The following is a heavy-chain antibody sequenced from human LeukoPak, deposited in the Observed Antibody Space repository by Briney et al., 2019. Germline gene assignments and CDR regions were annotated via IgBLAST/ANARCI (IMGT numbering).Heavy chain of an antibody. Sequence: SETLSLTCTVSGGSISSSTYYWGWIRQPPGKGPEWIGSIYYSGSTYYNPSLKSRVTISVDTSKNQFSLKLSSVTAADTAVYYCARSPYYYDSSGYLGLYYFEYWGQGALVTVSS. D-gene: IGHD3-22*01. CDR3: ARSPYYYDSSGYLGLYYFEY. CDR1: GGSISSSTYY. CDR2: IYYSGST. V-gene: IGHV4-39*07. J-gene: IGHJ4*02.